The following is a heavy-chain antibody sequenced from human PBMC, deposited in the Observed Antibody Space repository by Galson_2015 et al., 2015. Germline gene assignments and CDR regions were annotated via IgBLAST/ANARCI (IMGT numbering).Heavy chain of an antibody. CDR2: IKEDGSEK. Sequence: SLRLSCAVSGFSFSSYWMAWVRQAPGKGLEWVANIKEDGSEKNYEDSVKGRFTISRDNAKNSLYLQLNSLRAEDTAVYFCSLTLNDVSDVWGQGTMVTVSS. CDR3: SLTLNDVSDV. D-gene: IGHD1-1*01. J-gene: IGHJ3*01. V-gene: IGHV3-7*01. CDR1: GFSFSSYW.